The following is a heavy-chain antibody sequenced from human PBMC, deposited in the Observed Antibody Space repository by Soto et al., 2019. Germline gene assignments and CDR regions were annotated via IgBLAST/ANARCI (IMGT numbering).Heavy chain of an antibody. CDR3: ARTERLGTRHWFDP. V-gene: IGHV3-48*02. D-gene: IGHD6-19*01. J-gene: IGHJ5*02. CDR1: GFTFSSYS. Sequence: GSLRLSCAASGFTFSSYSMNWVRQAPGKGLEWVSYISSSSSTIYYADSVKGRFTISRDNAKNSLYLQMNSLRDEDTAVYYCARTERLGTRHWFDPWGQGTLVTVSS. CDR2: ISSSSSTI.